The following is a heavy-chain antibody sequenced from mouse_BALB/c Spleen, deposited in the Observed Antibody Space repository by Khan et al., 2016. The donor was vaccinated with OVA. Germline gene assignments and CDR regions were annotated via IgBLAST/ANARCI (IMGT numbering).Heavy chain of an antibody. Sequence: VQLKESGPELVKPGASVKISCKASGYSFTGFNMNWVKQSNGKSLEWIGNIDPYYGGTPYNQKFKGKATLTVDKSSSTAYIQLKSLTSEDSSVYYGARGGYGPSYAMDYWGQGTSVTVSS. CDR3: ARGGYGPSYAMDY. J-gene: IGHJ4*01. V-gene: IGHV1-39*01. D-gene: IGHD1-2*01. CDR1: GYSFTGFN. CDR2: IDPYYGGT.